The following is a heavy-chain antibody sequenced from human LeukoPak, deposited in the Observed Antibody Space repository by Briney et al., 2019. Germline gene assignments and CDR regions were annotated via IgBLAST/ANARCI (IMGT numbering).Heavy chain of an antibody. CDR2: INYDGRST. CDR1: GFTLSSSW. D-gene: IGHD1-14*01. J-gene: IGHJ4*02. Sequence: PGGSLRLSCRASGFTLSSSWMQWVRQAPGKGLEWVSRINYDGRSTTYADSVKGRFTISRDNAKNTLYLQMNSLRAYDTAVYYCAREVADEITQIDSWGQGTLVTVSS. CDR3: AREVADEITQIDS. V-gene: IGHV3-74*01.